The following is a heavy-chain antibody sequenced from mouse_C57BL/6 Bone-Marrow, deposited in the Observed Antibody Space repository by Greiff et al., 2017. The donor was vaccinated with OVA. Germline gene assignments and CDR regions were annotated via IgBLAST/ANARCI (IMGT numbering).Heavy chain of an antibody. Sequence: VQLQQSGAELVKPGASVKMSCKASGYTFTSYWITWVKQRPGQGLEWIGDIYPGSGSTNYNEKFKSKATLTVDTSSSTAYMQLSSLTSEDSAVYYCARGSTVVGGDYWGQGTTLTVSS. D-gene: IGHD1-1*01. CDR1: GYTFTSYW. V-gene: IGHV1-55*01. CDR2: IYPGSGST. CDR3: ARGSTVVGGDY. J-gene: IGHJ2*01.